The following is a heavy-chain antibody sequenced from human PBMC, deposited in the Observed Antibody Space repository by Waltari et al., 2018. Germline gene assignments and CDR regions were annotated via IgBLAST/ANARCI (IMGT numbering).Heavy chain of an antibody. D-gene: IGHD5-18*01. Sequence: QVQLQESGPGLVKPSETLSLTCTVSGGSISSYYWSWIRQHPGTGLEWIGYIYYSGSTNYNPSLKSRVTRSVDTSKNQFSRKLSSVTAADTAVYYCARVRGGYSYGYFDYWGQGTLVTVSS. J-gene: IGHJ4*02. CDR3: ARVRGGYSYGYFDY. CDR1: GGSISSYY. V-gene: IGHV4-59*01. CDR2: IYYSGST.